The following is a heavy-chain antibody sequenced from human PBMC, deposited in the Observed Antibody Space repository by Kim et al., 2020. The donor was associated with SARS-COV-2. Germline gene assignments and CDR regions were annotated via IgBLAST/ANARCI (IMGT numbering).Heavy chain of an antibody. J-gene: IGHJ4*02. CDR1: GGSFSGYY. V-gene: IGHV4-34*01. CDR2: INHSGST. Sequence: SETLSLTCAVYGGSFSGYYWSWIRQPPGKGLEWIGEINHSGSTNYNPSLKSRVTISVDTSKNQFSLKLSSVTAADTAVYYCARGSEGWLRLRSYDYVWGSYRRYFDYWGQGTLVTVSS. D-gene: IGHD3-16*02. CDR3: ARGSEGWLRLRSYDYVWGSYRRYFDY.